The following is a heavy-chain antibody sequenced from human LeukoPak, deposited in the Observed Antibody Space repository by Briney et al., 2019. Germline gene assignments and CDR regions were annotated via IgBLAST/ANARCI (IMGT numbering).Heavy chain of an antibody. Sequence: PGGSLRLSCVASGFTFSSYWMSWVRQAPGKGLEWVANIKQDESEKYYVDPVKGRFTISRDNSRNTLYLQMNSLRAEDSAVYYCASVNDYGDYWYFDLWGRGTLVTVSS. V-gene: IGHV3-7*01. J-gene: IGHJ2*01. CDR3: ASVNDYGDYWYFDL. D-gene: IGHD4-17*01. CDR1: GFTFSSYW. CDR2: IKQDESEK.